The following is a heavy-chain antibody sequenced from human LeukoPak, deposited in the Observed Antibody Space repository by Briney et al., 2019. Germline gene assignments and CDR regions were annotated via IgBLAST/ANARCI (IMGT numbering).Heavy chain of an antibody. CDR1: GGSISNY. V-gene: IGHV4-59*08. CDR2: IYYSGST. D-gene: IGHD4-23*01. J-gene: IGHJ4*02. CDR3: ARHTTVVPPHYFDY. Sequence: SETLSLTCTVSGGSISNYWGWIRQPPGKGLEWIGYIYYSGSTNYNPSLKSRVTISLDTSKNQISLKLSSVTAADTAVYYCARHTTVVPPHYFDYWGQGTLVTVSS.